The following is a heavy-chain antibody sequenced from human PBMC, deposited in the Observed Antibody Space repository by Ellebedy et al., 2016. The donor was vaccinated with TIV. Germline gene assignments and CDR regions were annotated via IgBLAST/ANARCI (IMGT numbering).Heavy chain of an antibody. Sequence: GESLKISXAASGFTFSTYAMGWVRQAPGKGLEWVSIISVSGGQTYYAESVKGRFTISRDNAKNSLYLQMNTLRAEDTAVYYCAREFGSGSYPRLDYWGQGTLVTVSS. D-gene: IGHD3-10*01. J-gene: IGHJ4*02. CDR2: ISVSGGQT. CDR3: AREFGSGSYPRLDY. V-gene: IGHV3-21*01. CDR1: GFTFSTYA.